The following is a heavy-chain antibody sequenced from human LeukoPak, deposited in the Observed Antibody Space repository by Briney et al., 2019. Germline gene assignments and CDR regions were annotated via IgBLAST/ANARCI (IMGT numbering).Heavy chain of an antibody. CDR2: IYYSGST. J-gene: IGHJ4*01. V-gene: IGHV4-39*01. Sequence: SETLSLTCTVSGGSISSSSYYWGWIRQPPGKGLEWIGSIYYSGSTYYNPSLKSRVTISVDTSKNQFSLKLSSVTAADTAVYYCTRGKPETVFDSWGRGTLVTVSS. CDR1: GGSISSSSYY. CDR3: TRGKPETVFDS.